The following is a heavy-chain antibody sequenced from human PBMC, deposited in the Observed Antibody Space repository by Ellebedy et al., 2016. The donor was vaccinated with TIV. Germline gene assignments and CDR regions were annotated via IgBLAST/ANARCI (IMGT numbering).Heavy chain of an antibody. D-gene: IGHD3-10*01. CDR2: IFISGST. CDR3: VRESNYGSGDY. V-gene: IGHV4-4*07. J-gene: IGHJ4*02. CDR1: DDSIDSHY. Sequence: MPSETLSLTCIVSDDSIDSHYWSWIRQPAGKGLEWIGRIFISGSTNYNPSLKSRVTLSVEMSKKQFSLKLSSVTAADTAVYYYVRESNYGSGDYWGQGTLVTVSS.